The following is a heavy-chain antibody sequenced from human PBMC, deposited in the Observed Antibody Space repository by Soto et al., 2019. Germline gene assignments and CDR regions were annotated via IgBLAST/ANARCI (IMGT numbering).Heavy chain of an antibody. V-gene: IGHV4-61*01. CDR2: IYYSGST. D-gene: IGHD6-25*01. J-gene: IGHJ4*02. CDR1: GGSVSSGSYY. CDR3: ARVSVAAGLGY. Sequence: QVQLQESGPGLVKPSETLSLTCTVSGGSVSSGSYYWSWIRQPPGKGLERSGYIYYSGSTNYNPSLKSRVTISVDTSKNQFSLKLSSVTAADTAVYYCARVSVAAGLGYWGQGTLVTVSS.